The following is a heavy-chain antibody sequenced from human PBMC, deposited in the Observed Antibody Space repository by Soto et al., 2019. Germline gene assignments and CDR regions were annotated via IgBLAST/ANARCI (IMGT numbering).Heavy chain of an antibody. CDR1: GLPFSVSA. Sequence: EVQLLESGGGLVQPGGSLRLSCVASGLPFSVSAMTWIRQAPGRGLEWVSTTGLSGRTTYYGDSVRGRFTVSRDNSKNTLDLQLSSLRAEDTAVYYCATVHNTSRSFNFGGRGTLVTVSS. CDR3: ATVHNTSRSFNF. CDR2: TGLSGRTT. D-gene: IGHD1-20*01. J-gene: IGHJ4*02. V-gene: IGHV3-23*02.